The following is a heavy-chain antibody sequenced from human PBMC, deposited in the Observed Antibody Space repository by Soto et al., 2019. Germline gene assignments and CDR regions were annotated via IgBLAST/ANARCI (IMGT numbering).Heavy chain of an antibody. CDR1: GGSISSSNW. CDR2: IYHSGST. Sequence: SETLSLTCAVSGGSISSSNWWSWVRQPPGKGLEWIGEIYHSGSTNYNPSLKSRVTISVDKSKNQFSLKLSSVTAADTAVYYCARRSAMVRGYYFDYWGQGTLVTVSS. V-gene: IGHV4-4*02. CDR3: ARRSAMVRGYYFDY. J-gene: IGHJ4*02. D-gene: IGHD5-18*01.